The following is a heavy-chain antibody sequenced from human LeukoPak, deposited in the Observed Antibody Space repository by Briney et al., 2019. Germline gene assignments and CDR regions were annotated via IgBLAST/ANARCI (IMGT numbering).Heavy chain of an antibody. CDR1: GGSFSGYY. J-gene: IGHJ5*02. CDR3: ARVSYSYGPNWFDP. Sequence: SETLSLTCVVNGGSFSGYYWSWIRQPPGKGLEWIGEINHSGSTNYHPSLKSRVTISVDTSKNQFSLKLSSVTAADTAVYYCARVSYSYGPNWFDPWGQGTLVTVPS. CDR2: INHSGST. D-gene: IGHD5-18*01. V-gene: IGHV4-34*01.